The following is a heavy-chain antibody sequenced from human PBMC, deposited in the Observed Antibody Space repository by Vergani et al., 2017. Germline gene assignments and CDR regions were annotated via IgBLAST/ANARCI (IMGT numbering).Heavy chain of an antibody. CDR1: GFTFSSYA. V-gene: IGHV3-30-3*01. J-gene: IGHJ2*01. CDR2: ISYDGSNK. CDR3: AREASTVTAWEYFDL. D-gene: IGHD4-17*01. Sequence: VQLLESGGGLVQPGGSLRLSCAASGFTFSSYAMHWVRQAPGKGLEWVAVISYDGSNKYYADSVKGRFTISRDNSKNTLYLQMNSLRAEDTAVYYCAREASTVTAWEYFDLWGRGTLVTVSS.